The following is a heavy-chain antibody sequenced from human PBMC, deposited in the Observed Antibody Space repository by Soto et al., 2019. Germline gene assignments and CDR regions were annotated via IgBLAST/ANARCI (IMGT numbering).Heavy chain of an antibody. V-gene: IGHV3-48*03. CDR1: GFTFSSYE. J-gene: IGHJ4*02. CDR3: ARNPNLYSSSWYYFDY. D-gene: IGHD6-13*01. Sequence: GGSLRLSCAASGFTFSSYEMNWVRQAPGKGLEWVSYISSSGSTIYYADSVKGRYTISRDNAKNSLYLQMNSLRAEDTAVYYCARNPNLYSSSWYYFDYWGQGTLVTVSS. CDR2: ISSSGSTI.